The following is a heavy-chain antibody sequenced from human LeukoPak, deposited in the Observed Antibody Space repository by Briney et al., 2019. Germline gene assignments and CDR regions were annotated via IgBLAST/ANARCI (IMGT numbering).Heavy chain of an antibody. Sequence: PGGSLRLSCAASGFTFSYYAMNWVRQAPGKGLEWVAVIWYDGANKYYADSVKGRFTISRDNSKNTLYLQMNSLRAEDTAVYYCARASDYGPNYFDYWGQGTLVTVSS. J-gene: IGHJ4*02. CDR1: GFTFSYYA. CDR2: IWYDGANK. CDR3: ARASDYGPNYFDY. D-gene: IGHD4/OR15-4a*01. V-gene: IGHV3-33*01.